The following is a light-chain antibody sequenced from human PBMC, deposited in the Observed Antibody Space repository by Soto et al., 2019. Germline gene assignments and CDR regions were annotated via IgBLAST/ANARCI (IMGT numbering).Light chain of an antibody. V-gene: IGLV1-40*01. Sequence: QSVLTQPPSVSGAPGQRVTISCTGSSSNIGADYDVHWCQQLPGTAPKVLIHGNSNRPSGVPDRFSGSKSGTSASLAITGLQAEDEADYYCQSYDRSVSGYVFGTGTKVTVL. CDR2: GNS. CDR1: SSNIGADYD. J-gene: IGLJ1*01. CDR3: QSYDRSVSGYV.